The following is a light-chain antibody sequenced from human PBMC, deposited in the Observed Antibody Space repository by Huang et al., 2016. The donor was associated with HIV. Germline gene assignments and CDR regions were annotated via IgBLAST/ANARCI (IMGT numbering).Light chain of an antibody. CDR2: GAS. CDR3: QQYNIWPQT. V-gene: IGKV3-15*01. Sequence: EIVMTQSPATLSVSPGERATLSCRASQSVSSNLAWYQQKPGQAPRRRIYGASARATGVAARFSGSGSGTEFTLTISSLRSEDSAMYYCQQYNIWPQTFGGGTKVEIK. CDR1: QSVSSN. J-gene: IGKJ4*01.